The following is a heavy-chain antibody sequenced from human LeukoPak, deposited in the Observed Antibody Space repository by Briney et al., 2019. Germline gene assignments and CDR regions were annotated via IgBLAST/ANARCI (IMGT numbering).Heavy chain of an antibody. J-gene: IGHJ5*02. CDR2: IYHSGST. D-gene: IGHD6-13*01. CDR3: ARGSSSWPQWFDP. CDR1: GGSISSGGYY. Sequence: SETLSLTCTVSGGSISSGGYYWSWIRQPPGKGLEWIGYIYHSGSTYYNPSLKSRVTISVDRSKNQFSLKLSSVTAADTAVYYCARGSSSWPQWFDPWGQGTLVTVSS. V-gene: IGHV4-30-2*01.